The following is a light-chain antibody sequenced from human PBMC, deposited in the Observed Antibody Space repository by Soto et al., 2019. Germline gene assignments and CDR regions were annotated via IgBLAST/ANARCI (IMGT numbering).Light chain of an antibody. Sequence: QPVLTQSPSASASLGASVKLTCTLSSGHSNYAIAWHQQQSEKGPRYLMKLNSDGSHSKGDGIPDRFSGSSSGAERYLTISSLQSEDEADYYCQTWGSAIVVFCGGTKLTVL. CDR3: QTWGSAIVV. CDR2: LNSDGSH. CDR1: SGHSNYA. J-gene: IGLJ2*01. V-gene: IGLV4-69*01.